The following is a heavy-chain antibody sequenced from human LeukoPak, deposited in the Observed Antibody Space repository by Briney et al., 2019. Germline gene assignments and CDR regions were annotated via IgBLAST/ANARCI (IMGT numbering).Heavy chain of an antibody. J-gene: IGHJ4*02. Sequence: GGSLRLSCAASGFTFSNSGMNWVRQAPGKGLEWVSAITDSGSGTYFADSVKGRFTISRDNSKNTLYLQMNSLRAEDTAVYYCARGPYYYDSSGYTGYWGQGTLVTVSS. D-gene: IGHD3-22*01. CDR3: ARGPYYYDSSGYTGY. V-gene: IGHV3-23*01. CDR2: ITDSGSGT. CDR1: GFTFSNSG.